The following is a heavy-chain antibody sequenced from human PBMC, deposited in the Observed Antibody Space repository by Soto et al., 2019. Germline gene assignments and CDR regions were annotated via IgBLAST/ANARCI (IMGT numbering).Heavy chain of an antibody. CDR2: IYYSGST. CDR1: GGSISSGGYY. D-gene: IGHD3-10*01. Sequence: QVQLQESGPGLVKPSQTLSLTCTVSGGSISSGGYYWSWIRQHPGKGLEWIGYIYYSGSTYYTPSLKSRVTISGDTSKNRFSLKLSSVTAADTAVYYCARGQKAYWGSGTWAGWFAPWGQGTLVTVSS. V-gene: IGHV4-31*03. J-gene: IGHJ5*02. CDR3: ARGQKAYWGSGTWAGWFAP.